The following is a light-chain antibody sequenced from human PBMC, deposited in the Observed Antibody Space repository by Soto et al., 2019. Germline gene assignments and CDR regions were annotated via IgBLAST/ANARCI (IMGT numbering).Light chain of an antibody. CDR2: EGI. J-gene: IGLJ1*01. CDR3: CSYVGATTYV. CDR1: SRNIGGYNV. V-gene: IGLV2-23*01. Sequence: QSVLTQPDSVSASPGQSITISCSGTSRNIGGYNVVSWYQQHPGKAPKVIVYEGIKRPSGVSDRFSGSTSGSTVSLTISGLQAEDEAEYYCCSYVGATTYVFGSGTKVTVL.